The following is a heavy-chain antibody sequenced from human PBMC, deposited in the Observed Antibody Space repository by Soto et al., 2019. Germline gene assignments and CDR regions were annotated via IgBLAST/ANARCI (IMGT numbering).Heavy chain of an antibody. V-gene: IGHV4-39*02. D-gene: IGHD6-19*01. Sequence: SETLSLTCSVSGGPISGSPYRWGWIRQPPGKGLEWIGSIDDSGKIYYNPSLTGRATLFVDTSRNRFSLNLDSVTAADTAVYYCETPPHIEVAGPDYWGQGTLVTVSS. CDR2: IDDSGKI. CDR1: GGPISGSPYR. J-gene: IGHJ4*02. CDR3: ETPPHIEVAGPDY.